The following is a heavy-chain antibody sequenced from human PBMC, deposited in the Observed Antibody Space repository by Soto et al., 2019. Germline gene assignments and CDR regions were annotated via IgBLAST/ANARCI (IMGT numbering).Heavy chain of an antibody. J-gene: IGHJ4*02. Sequence: SQTLSLPCAISGDSVSSNSAAWNWIRQSPSRGLEWLGRTYYRSKWYNDYAVSVKSRITINPDTSKNQFSLQLNSVTPEDTAVYYCAREGGQYSGYDKSPCFDYWGQGTLVTVSS. V-gene: IGHV6-1*01. D-gene: IGHD5-12*01. CDR1: GDSVSSNSAA. CDR3: AREGGQYSGYDKSPCFDY. CDR2: TYYRSKWYN.